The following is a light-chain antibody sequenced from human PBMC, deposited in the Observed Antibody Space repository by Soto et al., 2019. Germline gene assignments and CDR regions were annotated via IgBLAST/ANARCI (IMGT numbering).Light chain of an antibody. CDR3: QQYHGPGT. CDR1: QSISNW. J-gene: IGKJ1*01. V-gene: IGKV1-5*03. CDR2: EAS. Sequence: DFQMTQSPSTLSASVGDRVSITCRASQSISNWLAWYQQQSGKAPKLLIYEASNLESGVPSRFSGSGSGTEFTLTISSLQPDDFATYYCQQYHGPGTFGQGTKVENK.